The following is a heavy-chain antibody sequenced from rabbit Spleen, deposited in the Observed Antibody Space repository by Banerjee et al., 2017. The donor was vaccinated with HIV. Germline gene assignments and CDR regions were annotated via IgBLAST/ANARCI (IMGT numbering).Heavy chain of an antibody. CDR3: ARDTSTSFSTYGMDL. J-gene: IGHJ6*01. Sequence: QSLEESGGDLVKPGASLTLTCTASGIDFSSYYYMCWVRQAPGKGLEWIACIDSGSSGFTYHASWAKGRFTISKTSSTTVTLQMTSLTAADTATYFCARDTSTSFSTYGMDLWGPGPWSPS. CDR1: GIDFSSYYY. V-gene: IGHV1S40*01. CDR2: IDSGSSGFT. D-gene: IGHD1-1*01.